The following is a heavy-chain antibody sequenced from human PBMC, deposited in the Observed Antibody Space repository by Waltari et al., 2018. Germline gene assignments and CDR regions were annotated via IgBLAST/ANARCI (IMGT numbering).Heavy chain of an antibody. J-gene: IGHJ3*02. CDR2: FSGSGGST. V-gene: IGHV3-23*04. CDR3: AKRWGSGSYYHDAFDI. D-gene: IGHD3-10*01. CDR1: GFSFSSYT. Sequence: EVQLVESGGGLVQPGGSQRLSCAASGFSFSSYTMSWVRQAPGKGLEWVSTFSGSGGSTYYADSVKGRFTISRDNSKNTLFLQMNSLRDEDTAVYYCAKRWGSGSYYHDAFDIWGQGTMVTVSS.